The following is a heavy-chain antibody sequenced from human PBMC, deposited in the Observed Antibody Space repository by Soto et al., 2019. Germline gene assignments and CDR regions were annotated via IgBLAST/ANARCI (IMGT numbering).Heavy chain of an antibody. CDR1: GFTFSTYA. D-gene: IGHD6-13*01. J-gene: IGHJ4*02. CDR3: EKLQVSTWYYYS. CDR2: ISAGGGNT. V-gene: IGHV3-23*01. Sequence: VGSLRLSCAASGFTFSTYAMSCVRQAPGKGLEWVSAISAGGGNTYYADSVKGRFTISRDNSKNTLYLQMNSLRAEDTALYYCEKLQVSTWYYYSWGQGTLVPVXS.